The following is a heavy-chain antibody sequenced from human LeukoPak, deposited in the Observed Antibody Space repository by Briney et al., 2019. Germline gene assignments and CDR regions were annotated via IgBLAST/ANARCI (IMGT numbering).Heavy chain of an antibody. J-gene: IGHJ3*02. CDR1: GGTFSSYA. D-gene: IGHD4-17*01. CDR2: INAGNGNT. V-gene: IGHV1-3*01. CDR3: ARARYGDGAFDI. Sequence: ASVKVSCKASGGTFSSYAISWVRQAPGQGLEWMGWINAGNGNTKYSQKFQGRVTITRDTSASTAYMELSSLRSEDTAVYYCARARYGDGAFDIWGQGTMVTVSS.